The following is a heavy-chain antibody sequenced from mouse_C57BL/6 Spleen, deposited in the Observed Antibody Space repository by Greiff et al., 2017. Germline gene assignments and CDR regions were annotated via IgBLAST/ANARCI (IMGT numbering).Heavy chain of an antibody. Sequence: QVQLQQPGAELVKPGASVKLSCKASGYTFTSYWMQWVKQRPGQGLEWIGEIDPSDSYTNYNQKFKGKATLTVDTSSSTAYMQLSSLTSEDSAVYYCARSNYGSSPFDDWGQGTTLTVSS. D-gene: IGHD1-1*01. V-gene: IGHV1-50*01. J-gene: IGHJ2*01. CDR2: IDPSDSYT. CDR1: GYTFTSYW. CDR3: ARSNYGSSPFDD.